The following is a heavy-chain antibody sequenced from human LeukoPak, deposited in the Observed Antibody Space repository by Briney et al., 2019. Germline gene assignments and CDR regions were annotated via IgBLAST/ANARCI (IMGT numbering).Heavy chain of an antibody. J-gene: IGHJ6*03. V-gene: IGHV1-18*01. CDR3: ARKYRSSTSCLAYYYMDV. Sequence: ASVKVSCKASGYTFTNYDISWVRQAPGQGLEWMGWITAYIGTTNYAQNLQDRVTMTTDTSTSTAYMELRSLRSDDTAVYYCARKYRSSTSCLAYYYMDVWGKGTTVTVSS. D-gene: IGHD2-2*01. CDR1: GYTFTNYD. CDR2: ITAYIGTT.